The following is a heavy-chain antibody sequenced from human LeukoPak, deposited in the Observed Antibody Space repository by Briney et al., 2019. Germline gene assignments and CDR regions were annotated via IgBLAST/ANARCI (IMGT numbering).Heavy chain of an antibody. D-gene: IGHD2/OR15-2a*01. CDR2: IKDDGGDK. Sequence: GGSLRLSCEASEFIFSNYWMSWVRQAPGRGLEWVANIKDDGGDKYYVDSVKGRFTISRDNAKRSLYLQMSSLRAEDTAVYYCARDTFRGDLDYWGQGIPVTFSS. V-gene: IGHV3-7*01. CDR1: EFIFSNYW. CDR3: ARDTFRGDLDY. J-gene: IGHJ4*02.